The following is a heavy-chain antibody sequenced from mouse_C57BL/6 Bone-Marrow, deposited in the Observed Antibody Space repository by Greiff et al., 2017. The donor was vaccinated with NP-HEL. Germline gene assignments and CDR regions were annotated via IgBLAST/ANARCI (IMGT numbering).Heavy chain of an antibody. V-gene: IGHV5-6*01. J-gene: IGHJ2*01. D-gene: IGHD2-1*01. Sequence: EVMLVESGGDLVKPGGSLKLSCAASGFTFSSYGMSWVRQTPDKRLEWVATISSGGSYTYYPDSVKGRFTISRDNAKNTLYLRMSSLKSEDTAMYYCARQRNYDYWGQGTTLTVSS. CDR3: ARQRNYDY. CDR1: GFTFSSYG. CDR2: ISSGGSYT.